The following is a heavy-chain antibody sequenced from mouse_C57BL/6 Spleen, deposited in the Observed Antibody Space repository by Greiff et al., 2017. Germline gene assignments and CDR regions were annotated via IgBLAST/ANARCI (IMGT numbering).Heavy chain of an antibody. J-gene: IGHJ4*01. CDR3: ARWGRDMDY. Sequence: VQLQQSGPELVKPGASVKIPCKASGYTFTDYNMDWVKQSHGKSLEWIGDINPNNGGTIYNQKFKGKATLTVDKSSSTAYMELRSLTSEDTAVYYCARWGRDMDYWGQGTSVTVSS. CDR2: INPNNGGT. CDR1: GYTFTDYN. V-gene: IGHV1-18*01.